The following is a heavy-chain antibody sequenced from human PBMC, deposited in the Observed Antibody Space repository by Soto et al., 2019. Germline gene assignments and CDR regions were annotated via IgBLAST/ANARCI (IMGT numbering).Heavy chain of an antibody. D-gene: IGHD6-19*01. CDR1: GFSLSTSGVG. CDR3: ARQAVACLDY. J-gene: IGHJ4*02. CDR2: IYWVDDK. V-gene: IGHV2-5*02. Sequence: QITLKESGPTLVKPTQTLTLTCTFSGFSLSTSGVGVGWIRQPPGKALEWLALIYWVDDKRYSPSLRSRPTSNKDTSKNQVVLTMTDMDPVDTATYYCARQAVACLDYWGQGTLVTVSS.